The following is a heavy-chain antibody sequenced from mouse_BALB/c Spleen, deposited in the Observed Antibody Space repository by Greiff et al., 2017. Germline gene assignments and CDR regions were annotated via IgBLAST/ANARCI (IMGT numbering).Heavy chain of an antibody. Sequence: EVKLMESGGGLVKPGGSLKLSCAASGFTFSSYAMSWVRQTPEKRLEWVASISSGGSTYYPDSVKGRFTISRDNAWNILYLQMSSLRSEDTAMYYCARGDTSCGYWGQGTTLTVSS. CDR3: ARGDTSCGY. CDR1: GFTFSSYA. V-gene: IGHV5-6-5*01. CDR2: ISSGGST. J-gene: IGHJ2*01.